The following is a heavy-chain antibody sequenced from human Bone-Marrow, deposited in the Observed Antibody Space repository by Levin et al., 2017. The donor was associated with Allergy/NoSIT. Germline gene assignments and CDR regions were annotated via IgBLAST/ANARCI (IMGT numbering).Heavy chain of an antibody. CDR1: GGSINSYY. Sequence: SETLSLTCTVSGGSINSYYWSWIRQPPGKGLEWIGFVYYSGRTNYNPSLKSRVTISVDTSKNQFSLRLSSVTAADTAVYYCASLGLLRLGELSLPYWGQGTLVTVSS. CDR2: VYYSGRT. CDR3: ASLGLLRLGELSLPY. J-gene: IGHJ4*02. D-gene: IGHD3-16*02. V-gene: IGHV4-59*01.